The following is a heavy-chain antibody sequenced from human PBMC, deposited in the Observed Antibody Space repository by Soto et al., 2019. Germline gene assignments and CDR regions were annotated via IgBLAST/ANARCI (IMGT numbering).Heavy chain of an antibody. V-gene: IGHV3-23*01. CDR3: AKRPTSTGFGDPVDL. J-gene: IGHJ3*01. Sequence: EVQLLESGGGLVQPGGSLRLSCAASGFTFSTYAMSWVRQAPGKGLEWVSTISSSGGNTYYTDSVKGRFTISRDNSKNTLYLQMNSLRAEDTAIYYCAKRPTSTGFGDPVDLWGQGTLVTVSS. CDR1: GFTFSTYA. CDR2: ISSSGGNT. D-gene: IGHD3-10*01.